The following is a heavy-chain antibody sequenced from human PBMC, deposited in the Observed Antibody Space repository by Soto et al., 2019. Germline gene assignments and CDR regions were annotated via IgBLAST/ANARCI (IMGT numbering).Heavy chain of an antibody. CDR3: ARENQKWELLPY. D-gene: IGHD1-26*01. Sequence: ASVKVSCKASGYTFTGYYMHWVRQAPGQGLEWMGWINPNSGGTNYAQKFQGRVTMTRDTSISTAYMELSRLRSDDTAVYYCARENQKWELLPYWGQGTLVTVSS. CDR2: INPNSGGT. CDR1: GYTFTGYY. J-gene: IGHJ4*02. V-gene: IGHV1-2*02.